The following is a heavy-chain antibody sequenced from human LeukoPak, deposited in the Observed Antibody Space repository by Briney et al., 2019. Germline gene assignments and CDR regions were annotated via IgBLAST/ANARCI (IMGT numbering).Heavy chain of an antibody. CDR2: IKQDGSEK. CDR1: GFTFSSYW. V-gene: IGHV3-7*04. D-gene: IGHD5-18*01. Sequence: GGSLRLSCAASGFTFSSYWMTWVRQAPGKGLEGVANIKQDGSEKYYVDSVKGRFTISRDNAKNSLYLQMNSLRAEDTAVYYCVRGQRGYNPWGQGTLVTVSS. CDR3: VRGQRGYNP. J-gene: IGHJ5*02.